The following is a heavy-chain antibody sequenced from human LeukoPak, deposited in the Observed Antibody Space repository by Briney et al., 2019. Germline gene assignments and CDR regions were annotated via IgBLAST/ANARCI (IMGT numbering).Heavy chain of an antibody. J-gene: IGHJ4*02. CDR3: ARGIPPNNLYPLDY. D-gene: IGHD1-14*01. CDR2: INPNSGGT. V-gene: IGHV1-2*02. Sequence: ASVKVSCKASGYTFTGYYMHWVRQAPGQGLEWMGWINPNSGGTNYAQKFQGRVTMTRDTSISTAYMELRSLRSDDTAVYYCARGIPPNNLYPLDYWGQGTLVTVSS. CDR1: GYTFTGYY.